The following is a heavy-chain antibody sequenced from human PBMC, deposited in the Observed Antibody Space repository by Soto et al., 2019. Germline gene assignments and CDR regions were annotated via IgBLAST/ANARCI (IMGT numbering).Heavy chain of an antibody. Sequence: GASVKVSCKASGGTFSSYTISWVRQAPGQGLEWMGRIIPILGIANYAQKFQGRVTITADKSTSTAYMELSSLRSEDTAVYYCARETITIFGVVIIGNWFDPWGQGTLVTVSS. J-gene: IGHJ5*02. CDR2: IIPILGIA. CDR1: GGTFSSYT. CDR3: ARETITIFGVVIIGNWFDP. D-gene: IGHD3-3*01. V-gene: IGHV1-69*04.